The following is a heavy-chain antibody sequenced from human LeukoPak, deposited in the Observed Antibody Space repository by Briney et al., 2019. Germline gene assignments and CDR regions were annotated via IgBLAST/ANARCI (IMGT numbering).Heavy chain of an antibody. V-gene: IGHV4-39*07. D-gene: IGHD3-3*01. Sequence: PSETLSLTCTVSGGSVSSGSYYWSWIRQPPGKGLEWIGEINHSGSTNYNPSLKSRVTISVDTSKNQFSLKLSSVTAADTAVYYCARGDYDFWSGYRFDYWGQGTLVTVSS. CDR2: INHSGST. CDR1: GGSVSSGSYY. CDR3: ARGDYDFWSGYRFDY. J-gene: IGHJ4*02.